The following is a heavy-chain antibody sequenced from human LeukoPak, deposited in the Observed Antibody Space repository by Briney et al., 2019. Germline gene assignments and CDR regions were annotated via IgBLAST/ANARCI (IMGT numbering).Heavy chain of an antibody. Sequence: SETLSLTCTVSGYSISNNFYWAWIRQSPGKGLEWIVSINHSWSTYYNPSLKSRVTISVDTSKNQFSLKLTSVTAADTAVYYCARTRGYSYGNDAFDIWGQGTMVTVSS. J-gene: IGHJ3*02. CDR1: GYSISNNFY. CDR2: INHSWST. CDR3: ARTRGYSYGNDAFDI. V-gene: IGHV4-38-2*02. D-gene: IGHD5-18*01.